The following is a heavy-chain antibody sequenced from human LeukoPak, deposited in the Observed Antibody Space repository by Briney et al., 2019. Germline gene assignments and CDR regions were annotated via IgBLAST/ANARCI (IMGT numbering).Heavy chain of an antibody. Sequence: GGSLRLSCAASGFTFSSYSMNWVRQAPGKGLEWVSYISSSSSTIYYADSVKGRFTISRDNAKNSLYLQMNSLRAEDTAVYYCASISYGDDAFDIWGQGTMVTVSS. CDR2: ISSSSSTI. D-gene: IGHD4-17*01. J-gene: IGHJ3*02. V-gene: IGHV3-48*04. CDR3: ASISYGDDAFDI. CDR1: GFTFSSYS.